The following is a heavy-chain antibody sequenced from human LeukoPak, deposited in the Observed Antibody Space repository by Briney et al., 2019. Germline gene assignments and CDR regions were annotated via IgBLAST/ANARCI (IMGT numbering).Heavy chain of an antibody. D-gene: IGHD3-3*01. Sequence: ASVKVSCRASGYTFTGYYMHWVRQAPGQGLEWMGGIIPIFGTANYAQKFQGRVTITADESTSTAYMELSSLRSEDTAVYYCAREGVTIFGVVTHLRAHTFDYWGQGTLVTVSS. CDR1: GYTFTGYY. V-gene: IGHV1-69*13. CDR3: AREGVTIFGVVTHLRAHTFDY. J-gene: IGHJ4*02. CDR2: IIPIFGTA.